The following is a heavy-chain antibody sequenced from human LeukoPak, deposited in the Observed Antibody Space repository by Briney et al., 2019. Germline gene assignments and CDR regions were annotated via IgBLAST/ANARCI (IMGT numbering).Heavy chain of an antibody. D-gene: IGHD1-26*01. CDR3: ARGPGGATFEYYYYGMDV. V-gene: IGHV3-30-3*01. Sequence: PGGSLKLSCAASEFTFSSYAMHWVRRAPGKGLEWVAVISYDGSNKYYADSVKGRFTISRDNSKNTLYLQMNSLRAEDTAVYYCARGPGGATFEYYYYGMDVWGQGTTVTVSS. J-gene: IGHJ6*02. CDR1: EFTFSSYA. CDR2: ISYDGSNK.